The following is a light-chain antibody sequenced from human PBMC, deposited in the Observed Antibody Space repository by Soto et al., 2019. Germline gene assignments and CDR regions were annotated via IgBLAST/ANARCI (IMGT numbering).Light chain of an antibody. Sequence: DIVLMQSPGTLSLSPGERATLSCRASQSVSSNYLAWYQQRPGQAPRLLIYGASTRATGIPDRFSGSGSGTDFTLTISRLEPEDFAVYYCHHYGNSPQTFGQGTKVDIK. V-gene: IGKV3-20*01. CDR3: HHYGNSPQT. CDR2: GAS. CDR1: QSVSSNY. J-gene: IGKJ1*01.